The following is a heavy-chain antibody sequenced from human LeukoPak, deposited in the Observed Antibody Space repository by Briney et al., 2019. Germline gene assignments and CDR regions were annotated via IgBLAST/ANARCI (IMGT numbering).Heavy chain of an antibody. CDR3: ARHARSSSSSLVYYMDV. D-gene: IGHD6-6*01. CDR1: GYTFTSYG. CDR2: ISAYNGNT. Sequence: GASVTVSCKASGYTFTSYGISWVRQAPGQGLEWMGWISAYNGNTNYAQKLQGRVTMTTDTSTSTAYMELRSLRSDDTAVYYCARHARSSSSSLVYYMDVWGKGTTVTVSS. V-gene: IGHV1-18*01. J-gene: IGHJ6*03.